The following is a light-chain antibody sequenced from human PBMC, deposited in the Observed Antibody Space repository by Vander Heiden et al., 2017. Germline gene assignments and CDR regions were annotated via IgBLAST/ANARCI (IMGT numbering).Light chain of an antibody. CDR1: HALFGSALNQNL. CDR3: QRDSHART. Sequence: IVVTQPPQSLAVSLRERAAISCRSSHALFGSALNQNLLARYQQKPGQPPKLIFYWASIRAYGAPDRFSGSGSGTDFTLTSSSRQAEDAAVYYWQRDSHARTFGQGTKVEI. J-gene: IGKJ1*01. CDR2: WAS. V-gene: IGKV4-1*01.